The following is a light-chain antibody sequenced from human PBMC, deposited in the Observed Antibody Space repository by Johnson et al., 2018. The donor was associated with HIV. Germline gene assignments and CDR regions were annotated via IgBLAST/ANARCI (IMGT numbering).Light chain of an antibody. Sequence: QSVLTQPPSVSAAPGQKVTISCSGSTSNIGNNDVSWYRHLPGTAPKLLIYDNYKRPSGIPDRFSGSKSGKSATLDITGLQTGDEADYYCGTWDSSLSVYVFATGTKVTVL. CDR3: GTWDSSLSVYV. CDR2: DNY. V-gene: IGLV1-51*01. CDR1: TSNIGNND. J-gene: IGLJ1*01.